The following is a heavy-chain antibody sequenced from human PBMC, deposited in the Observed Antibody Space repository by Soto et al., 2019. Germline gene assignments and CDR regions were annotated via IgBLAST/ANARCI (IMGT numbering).Heavy chain of an antibody. V-gene: IGHV3-43*01. CDR1: GFTFDDYT. Sequence: GGSLRLSCAASGFTFDDYTMHWVRQAPGKGLEWVSLISWDGGSTYYADSVKGRFTISRDNSKNSLYLQMNSLRTEDYALYYCAKDVGTGYFDYWGQGTLVTVSS. J-gene: IGHJ4*02. D-gene: IGHD2-8*02. CDR2: ISWDGGST. CDR3: AKDVGTGYFDY.